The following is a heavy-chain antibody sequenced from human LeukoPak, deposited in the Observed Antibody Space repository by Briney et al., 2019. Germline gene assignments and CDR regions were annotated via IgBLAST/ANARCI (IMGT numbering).Heavy chain of an antibody. CDR3: ARQGDGGRAYDH. CDR2: ISDSGNT. Sequence: SETLSLTCTVSGGSISKSTYNWGWIRQPPGKGLEWIGTISDSGNTYSSPSLRSRVTISVDTSKNQFSLKLTSVTAADTGVYYCARQGDGGRAYDHWGRGTQVTVSS. D-gene: IGHD4-23*01. V-gene: IGHV4-39*01. J-gene: IGHJ4*02. CDR1: GGSISKSTYN.